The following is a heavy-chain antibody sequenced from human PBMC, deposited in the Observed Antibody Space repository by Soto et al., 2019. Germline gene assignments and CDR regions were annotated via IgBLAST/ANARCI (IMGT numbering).Heavy chain of an antibody. CDR2: ISGSGGST. J-gene: IGHJ4*02. D-gene: IGHD3-16*01. CDR1: GFTFSSYA. CDR3: ARALYDAPIDY. V-gene: IGHV3-23*01. Sequence: PGGSLRLSCAASGFTFSSYAMSWVRQAPGKGLEWVSAISGSGGSTYYADSVKGRFTISRDDAKNSLYLQMNSLRVDDTAVYYCARALYDAPIDYWGQGTLVTVSS.